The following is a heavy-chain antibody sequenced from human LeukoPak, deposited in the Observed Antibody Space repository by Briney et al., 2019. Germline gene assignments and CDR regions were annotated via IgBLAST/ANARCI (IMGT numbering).Heavy chain of an antibody. CDR1: GDSNNSLDL. V-gene: IGHV4-4*02. Sequence: KTSETLSLTCTVSGDSNNSLDLWSWVRQPPGKGLEWIGEMYLSGTTHSNPSVKSRVTISIDKSKNQFFLNLSSVTAADTAVYYCAGLAGRYSSGLYYYYFDYWGQGTLVTVSS. D-gene: IGHD3-22*01. CDR2: MYLSGTT. CDR3: AGLAGRYSSGLYYYYFDY. J-gene: IGHJ4*02.